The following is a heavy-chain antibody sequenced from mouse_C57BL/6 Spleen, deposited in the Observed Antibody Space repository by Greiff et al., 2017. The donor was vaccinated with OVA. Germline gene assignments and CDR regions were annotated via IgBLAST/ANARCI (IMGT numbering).Heavy chain of an antibody. D-gene: IGHD1-1*01. CDR2: ISSGGSYT. V-gene: IGHV5-6*01. J-gene: IGHJ3*01. CDR1: GFTFSSYG. Sequence: EVQRVESGGDLVKPGGSLKLSCAASGFTFSSYGMSWVRQTPDKRLEWVATISSGGSYTYYPDSVKGRFTISRDNAKNTLYLQMSSLKSEDTAMYYCAREYYPYAYWGQGTLVTVSA. CDR3: AREYYPYAY.